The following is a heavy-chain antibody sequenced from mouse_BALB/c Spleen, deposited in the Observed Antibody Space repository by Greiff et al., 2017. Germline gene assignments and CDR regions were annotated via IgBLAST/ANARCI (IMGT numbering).Heavy chain of an antibody. J-gene: IGHJ4*01. Sequence: EVKLQQSGTVLARPGASVTMSCKASGYTFTSYWMHWVKQRPGQGLEWIGAIYPGNSDTSYNQKFKGKAKLTAVTSTSTAYMELSSLTNEDSAVYYCTRDGYGYAMDYWGQGTSVTVSS. V-gene: IGHV1-5*01. CDR2: IYPGNSDT. CDR3: TRDGYGYAMDY. CDR1: GYTFTSYW. D-gene: IGHD2-2*01.